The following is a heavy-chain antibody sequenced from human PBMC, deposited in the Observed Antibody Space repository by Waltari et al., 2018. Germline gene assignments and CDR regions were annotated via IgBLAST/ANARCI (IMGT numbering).Heavy chain of an antibody. CDR2: ISSSSSTI. V-gene: IGHV3-48*04. Sequence: EVQLVESGGGLLQPGGSLRLSCAASGFTFPGDGMNWVRQAPGKGVEWVSYISSSSSTIYYADSVKGRFTIHRDNAKNSLYLQMNSLRAEDTAVYYCARDVGAVDYWGQGTLVTVSS. D-gene: IGHD1-26*01. J-gene: IGHJ4*02. CDR1: GFTFPGDG. CDR3: ARDVGAVDY.